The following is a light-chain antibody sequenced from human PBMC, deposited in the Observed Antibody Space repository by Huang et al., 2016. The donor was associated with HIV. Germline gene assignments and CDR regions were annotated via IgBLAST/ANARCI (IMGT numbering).Light chain of an antibody. V-gene: IGKV1-39*01. CDR3: QQSAVTPRT. J-gene: IGKJ2*01. CDR1: QNINRY. CDR2: GAS. Sequence: DIQITQSPSSLSASVGDRVIITCRASQNINRYLNGYQQQPGKAPKLLISGASKLQSGVPSSFSGSGSGTHFTLAISSLSPEDSATYYCQQSAVTPRTFGQGTKLEI.